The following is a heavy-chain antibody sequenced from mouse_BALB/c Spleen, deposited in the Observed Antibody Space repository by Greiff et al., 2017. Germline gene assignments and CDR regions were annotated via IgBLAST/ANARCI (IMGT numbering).Heavy chain of an antibody. Sequence: ESGPGLVKPSQSLSLTCSVTGYSITSGYYWNWIRQFPGNKLEWMGYISYDGSNNYNPSLKNRISITRDTSKNQFFLKLNSVTTEDTATYYCAREYTYYYAMDYWGQGTSVTVSS. J-gene: IGHJ4*01. CDR1: GYSITSGYY. CDR2: ISYDGSN. V-gene: IGHV3-6*02. CDR3: AREYTYYYAMDY. D-gene: IGHD1-3*01.